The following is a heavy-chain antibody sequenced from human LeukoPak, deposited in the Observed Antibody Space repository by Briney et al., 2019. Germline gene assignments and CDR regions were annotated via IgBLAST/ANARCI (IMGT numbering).Heavy chain of an antibody. CDR2: ISSSSSYI. CDR1: GFTFSSYS. J-gene: IGHJ4*02. V-gene: IGHV3-21*01. Sequence: GGSLRLSCAASGFTFSSYSMNWVRQAPGKGLEWVSSISSSSSYIYYADSVKGRFTISRDNAENSLYLQMNSLRAEDTAVYYCARGIDSSGYYNPGRFDYWGQGTLVTVSS. D-gene: IGHD3-22*01. CDR3: ARGIDSSGYYNPGRFDY.